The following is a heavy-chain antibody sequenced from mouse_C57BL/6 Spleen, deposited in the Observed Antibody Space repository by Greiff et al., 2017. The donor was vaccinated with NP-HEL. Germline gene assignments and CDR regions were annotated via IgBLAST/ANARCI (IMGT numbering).Heavy chain of an antibody. Sequence: VQLQQSGAELARPGASVKLSCKASGYTFTSYGISWVKQRTGQGLEWIGEIYPRSGNTYYNEKFKGKATLTADKSSSTAYMELRSLTSEDSAVYFCARPRDYGSSSWYFDYWGQGTTLTVSS. CDR1: GYTFTSYG. D-gene: IGHD1-1*01. CDR2: IYPRSGNT. CDR3: ARPRDYGSSSWYFDY. V-gene: IGHV1-81*01. J-gene: IGHJ2*01.